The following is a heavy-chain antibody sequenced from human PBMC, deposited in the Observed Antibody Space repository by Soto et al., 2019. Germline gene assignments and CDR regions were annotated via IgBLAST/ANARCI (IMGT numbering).Heavy chain of an antibody. CDR3: ARGTAWQLPFDY. D-gene: IGHD2-21*02. J-gene: IGHJ4*02. CDR1: TDSISSYY. Sequence: SVTLSLTCTVSTDSISSYYWSWIRQPPGKRLEWIGHISYSGSTDYNPSLKSRVTISGDTSKNQFSLKVSSVTAADTAVYYCARGTAWQLPFDYWGQGTVVTVSS. CDR2: ISYSGST. V-gene: IGHV4-59*01.